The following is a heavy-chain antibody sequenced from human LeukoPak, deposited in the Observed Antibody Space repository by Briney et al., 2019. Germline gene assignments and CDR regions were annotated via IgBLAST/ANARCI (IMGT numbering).Heavy chain of an antibody. CDR1: GFSSKTYW. V-gene: IGHV3-7*04. Sequence: PGGSLRLSCAASGFSSKTYWLNWVRQAQGKGLEWVANIKQDGSEKYYVDSVKSRFTTSTDIAKRSLYLQMNSLRAEDTAVYYCAGGGSWGQGTLVTVSS. J-gene: IGHJ5*02. CDR3: AGGGS. CDR2: IKQDGSEK.